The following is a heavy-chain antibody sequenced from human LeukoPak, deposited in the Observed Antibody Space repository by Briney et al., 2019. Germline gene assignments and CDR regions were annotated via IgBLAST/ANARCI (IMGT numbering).Heavy chain of an antibody. V-gene: IGHV4-39*07. J-gene: IGHJ3*02. CDR3: ARSMPSGGWYGIDVFDI. Sequence: NPSETLSLTCTVSGGSISSSSSYWGWIRQPPGKGLEWIGSTYYAGSTYYNPSLKSRVTISVDASNNQFSLKLNSVTAADTAVYYCARSMPSGGWYGIDVFDIWGQGTMVTVSS. CDR1: GGSISSSSSY. D-gene: IGHD6-19*01. CDR2: TYYAGST.